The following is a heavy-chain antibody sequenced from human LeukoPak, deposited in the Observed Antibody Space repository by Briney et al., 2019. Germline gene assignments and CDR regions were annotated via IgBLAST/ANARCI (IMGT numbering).Heavy chain of an antibody. Sequence: GGSLRLSCVTSGFTFSSYALHWVRQAPGKGLEWVAVISGFGFSKYYADSVKGRFTISRDNSKSTMYLEINSLRTEDTAVYHCARWDSEAPIIVGLFDNWGQGTLVTVS. CDR2: ISGFGFSK. V-gene: IGHV3-30-3*01. CDR1: GFTFSSYA. J-gene: IGHJ4*02. D-gene: IGHD2-15*01. CDR3: ARWDSEAPIIVGLFDN.